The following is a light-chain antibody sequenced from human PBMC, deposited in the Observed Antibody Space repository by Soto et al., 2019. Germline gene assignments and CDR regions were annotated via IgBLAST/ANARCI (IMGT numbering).Light chain of an antibody. CDR1: QGIRND. J-gene: IGKJ3*01. Sequence: AIQMTQPPSSLSASVGDRVTITCRASQGIRNDLDWFQQKPGKAPKLLIYAASNLQSGVPARFSGSGSGTDFTLTIISLQPEDVATYYCLQKYFYPFTFGPGTKVDIK. CDR3: LQKYFYPFT. CDR2: AAS. V-gene: IGKV1-6*01.